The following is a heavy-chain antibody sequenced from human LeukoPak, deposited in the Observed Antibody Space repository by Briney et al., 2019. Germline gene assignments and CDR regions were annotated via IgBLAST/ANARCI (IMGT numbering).Heavy chain of an antibody. CDR1: GGSISSYY. CDR2: IYYSGST. D-gene: IGHD3-10*01. CDR3: ARRNYYGSGSYSWFDP. J-gene: IGHJ5*02. V-gene: IGHV4-59*01. Sequence: SETLSLTCTVFGGSISSYYWSWIRQPPGKGLEWIGYIYYSGSTNYNPSLKSRVTISVDTSKNQFSLKLSSVTAADTAVYYCARRNYYGSGSYSWFDPWGQGTLVTVSS.